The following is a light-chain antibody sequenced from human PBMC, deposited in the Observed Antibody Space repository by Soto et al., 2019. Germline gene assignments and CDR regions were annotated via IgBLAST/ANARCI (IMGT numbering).Light chain of an antibody. CDR3: QQYDSSPRT. V-gene: IGKV3-20*01. Sequence: EIVLTQSPGTLSLSPGERATLSCRASQTFTSGFLAWYQQKPGQAPRLLIYGASSRANGIPDRFSGSGSGTDFTLTISRLEPEDFAVYYCQQYDSSPRTFGQGTKVEIK. CDR2: GAS. CDR1: QTFTSGF. J-gene: IGKJ1*01.